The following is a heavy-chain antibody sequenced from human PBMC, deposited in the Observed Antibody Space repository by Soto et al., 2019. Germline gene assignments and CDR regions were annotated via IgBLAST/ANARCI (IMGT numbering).Heavy chain of an antibody. D-gene: IGHD6-19*01. Sequence: AAGKFASKASRFAFTSYAMHWLGQAPGQRLEWMGWINAGNGNTKYSQKFQGRVTITRDTSASTAYMELSSLRSEDTAAYYCARAVAVAADFDYWGQGTLVTVSS. J-gene: IGHJ4*02. CDR3: ARAVAVAADFDY. V-gene: IGHV1-3*01. CDR1: RFAFTSYA. CDR2: INAGNGNT.